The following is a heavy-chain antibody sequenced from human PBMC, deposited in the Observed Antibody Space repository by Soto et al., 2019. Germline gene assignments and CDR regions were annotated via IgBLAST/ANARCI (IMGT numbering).Heavy chain of an antibody. CDR2: ISYDESNQ. D-gene: IGHD2-8*01. CDR1: GFTFSSYS. CDR3: ARGGVDYDMDV. Sequence: GGSLRLSCAASGFTFSSYSMNWVRQAPGKGLEWVALISYDESNQYYADSVKGRFTISRDTSKNTLYLQMNSLRPEDTAVYYCARGGVDYDMDVWGQGTMVTVSS. V-gene: IGHV3-30*03. J-gene: IGHJ6*02.